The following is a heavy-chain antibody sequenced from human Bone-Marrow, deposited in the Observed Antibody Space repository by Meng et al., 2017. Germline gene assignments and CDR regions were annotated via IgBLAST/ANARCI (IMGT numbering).Heavy chain of an antibody. D-gene: IGHD3-3*01. CDR1: GFTFSSYW. CDR3: ARTIFGVAPNWFDP. V-gene: IGHV3-7*01. Sequence: GESLKISCAASGFTFSSYWMSWVRQAPGKGLEWVANIKQDGSEKYYVDSVKGRFTISRDNAKNSLYLQMNSLRAEDTAVYYCARTIFGVAPNWFDPWGQGTRVTGAS. CDR2: IKQDGSEK. J-gene: IGHJ5*02.